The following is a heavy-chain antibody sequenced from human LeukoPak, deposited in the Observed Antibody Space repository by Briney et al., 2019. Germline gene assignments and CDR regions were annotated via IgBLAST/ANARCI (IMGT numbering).Heavy chain of an antibody. J-gene: IGHJ4*02. CDR1: GFTFSSYA. D-gene: IGHD6-19*01. CDR3: ARVGIAVAGTKSLYFDY. CDR2: ISSNGGST. V-gene: IGHV3-64*01. Sequence: GGSLRLSCAASGFTFSSYAMHWVRQAPGKGLEYVSAISSNGGSTYYANSVKGRFTISRDNSKNTLYLQMGSLRAEDMAVYYCARVGIAVAGTKSLYFDYWGQGTLVTVSS.